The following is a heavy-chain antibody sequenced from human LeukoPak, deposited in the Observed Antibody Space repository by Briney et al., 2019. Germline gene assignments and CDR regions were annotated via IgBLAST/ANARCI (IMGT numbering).Heavy chain of an antibody. V-gene: IGHV3-30-3*01. Sequence: GGSLRLSCAASGFTVSSNYMSWVRQAPGKGLEWVAVISYDGSNKYYADSVKGRFTISRDNAKNSLYLQMNSLRAEDTAVYYCVRDRYDILTGYNDAFDVWGQGTMVTVSS. J-gene: IGHJ3*01. CDR1: GFTVSSNY. CDR2: ISYDGSNK. CDR3: VRDRYDILTGYNDAFDV. D-gene: IGHD3-9*01.